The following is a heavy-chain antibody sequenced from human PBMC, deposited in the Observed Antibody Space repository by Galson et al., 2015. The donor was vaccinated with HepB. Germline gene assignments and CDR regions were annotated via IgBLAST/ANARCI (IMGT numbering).Heavy chain of an antibody. CDR2: IWYDGSNK. CDR3: ARDISGWPSGLARYYYYGMDV. CDR1: GFTFSSYG. J-gene: IGHJ6*02. V-gene: IGHV3-33*01. Sequence: SLRLSCAASGFTFSSYGMHWVRQAPGKGLEWVAVIWYDGSNKYYADSVKGRFTISRDNSKNTLYLQMNSLRAEDTAVYYCARDISGWPSGLARYYYYGMDVWGQGTTVTVSS. D-gene: IGHD6-19*01.